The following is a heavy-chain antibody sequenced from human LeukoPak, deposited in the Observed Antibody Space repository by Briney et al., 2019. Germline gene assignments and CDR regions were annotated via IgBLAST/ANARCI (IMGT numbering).Heavy chain of an antibody. V-gene: IGHV4-59*01. J-gene: IGHJ5*02. D-gene: IGHD5-12*01. CDR2: IYYSGST. Sequence: SETLSLTCTVSGGSISSYYWSWIRQPPGKGLEWIGYIYYSGSTNYNPSLKSRVTISVDTSKNQFSLKLSSVTAADAAVYYCAREYSGYDLNWFDPWGQGTLVTVSS. CDR1: GGSISSYY. CDR3: AREYSGYDLNWFDP.